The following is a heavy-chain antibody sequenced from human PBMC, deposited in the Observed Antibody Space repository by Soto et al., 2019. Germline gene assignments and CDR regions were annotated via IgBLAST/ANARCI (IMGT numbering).Heavy chain of an antibody. CDR3: ARSPRSSPYFDF. CDR1: GGSFSGCY. CDR2: INHSGST. V-gene: IGHV4-34*01. J-gene: IGHJ4*02. D-gene: IGHD6-13*01. Sequence: SETLSLTCAVYGGSFSGCYWIWIRQPPGKGLEWIGEINHSGSTNYNPSFLGKVTISAETSINTAYLQWSSLEASDSAFYFCARSPRSSPYFDFWGQGALVTVSS.